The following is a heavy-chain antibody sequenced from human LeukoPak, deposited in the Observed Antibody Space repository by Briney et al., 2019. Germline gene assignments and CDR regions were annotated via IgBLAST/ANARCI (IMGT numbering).Heavy chain of an antibody. Sequence: ASVTVSCTASGYTFTGYYMHWVRQAPGQGLEWMGWINPNSGGTNYAQKFQGRVTMTRDTSISTVYMELSSLRSDDTALYYCTSRITGTTDYWGQGTLVTVSS. CDR3: TSRITGTTDY. CDR2: INPNSGGT. D-gene: IGHD1-7*01. V-gene: IGHV1-2*02. CDR1: GYTFTGYY. J-gene: IGHJ4*02.